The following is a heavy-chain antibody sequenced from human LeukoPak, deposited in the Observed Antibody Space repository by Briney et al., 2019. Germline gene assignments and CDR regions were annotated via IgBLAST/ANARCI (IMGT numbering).Heavy chain of an antibody. V-gene: IGHV3-21*01. CDR1: GFTFSSYS. Sequence: TGGSLRLSCAASGFTFSSYSMNWVRQAPGKGLEWVSSISSSGSYIYYADSVKGRFTISRDNAKNSLYLQMNSLRAEDTAVYYCASGGYYDSSGSSDYWGQGTLVTVSS. CDR3: ASGGYYDSSGSSDY. J-gene: IGHJ4*02. D-gene: IGHD3-22*01. CDR2: ISSSGSYI.